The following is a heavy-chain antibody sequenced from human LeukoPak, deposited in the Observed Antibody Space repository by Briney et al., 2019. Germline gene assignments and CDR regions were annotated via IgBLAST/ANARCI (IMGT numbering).Heavy chain of an antibody. CDR3: ARWWYNSGWGIDY. CDR2: TKSDGSEK. CDR1: GFTFSSYW. J-gene: IGHJ4*02. D-gene: IGHD6-19*01. Sequence: GGSLRLSCAASGFTFSSYWMTWVRQAPGKGREGVANTKSDGSEKYYVDSVKGRFTISRDNAENSLYLQMNSLRAEDTAVYYCARWWYNSGWGIDYWGQGTLVTVSS. V-gene: IGHV3-7*05.